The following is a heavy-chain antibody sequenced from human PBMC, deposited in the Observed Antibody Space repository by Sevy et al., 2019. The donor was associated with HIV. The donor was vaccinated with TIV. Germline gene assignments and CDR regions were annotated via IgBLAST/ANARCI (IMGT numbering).Heavy chain of an antibody. D-gene: IGHD2-8*01. CDR1: GFTFNIYS. Sequence: GESLKISCAASGFTFNIYSMSWVRQTPGKGLEWVATLSFGCGKINHADSVKGRFTMSRDDSKNAVYLQMNNLRVEDTAIYYCAREGCTKPHDYWGQEPWSPSPQ. CDR2: LSFGCGKI. CDR3: AREGCTKPHDY. J-gene: IGHJ4*01. V-gene: IGHV3-23*01.